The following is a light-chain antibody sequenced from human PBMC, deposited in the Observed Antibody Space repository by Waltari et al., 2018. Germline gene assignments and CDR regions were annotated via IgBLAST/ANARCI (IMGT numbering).Light chain of an antibody. CDR2: AAS. J-gene: IGKJ5*01. CDR1: QGIGSY. CDR3: QQSYSTLIT. Sequence: IQLTQSPSSLSASVGDRVTITCRASQGIGSYLAWYQQKPGKAPKLLIYAASTLQSGVPSRFSGRGSETDFSLTISSLQPEDFATYYCQQSYSTLITFGQGTRLEIK. V-gene: IGKV1-9*01.